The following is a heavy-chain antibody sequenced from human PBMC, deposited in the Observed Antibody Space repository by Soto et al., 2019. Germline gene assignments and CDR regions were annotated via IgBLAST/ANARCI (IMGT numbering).Heavy chain of an antibody. D-gene: IGHD1-26*01. J-gene: IGHJ6*02. CDR3: ARDGAYYYYYGMDV. CDR2: ISYDGSNK. V-gene: IGHV3-30-3*01. Sequence: LRLSCAASGFTFSSYAMHWVRQAPGKGLEWVAVISYDGSNKYYADSVKGRFTISRDNSKNTLYLQMNSLRAEDTAVYYCARDGAYYYYYGMDVWGQGTTVTV. CDR1: GFTFSSYA.